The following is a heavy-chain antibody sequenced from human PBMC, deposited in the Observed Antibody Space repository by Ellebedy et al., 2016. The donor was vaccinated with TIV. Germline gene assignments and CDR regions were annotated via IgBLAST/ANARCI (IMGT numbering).Heavy chain of an antibody. D-gene: IGHD3-22*01. CDR1: GFTFSSFA. J-gene: IGHJ4*02. Sequence: GESLKISCAASGFTFSSFAMHWVRQAPGKGLEWLSVISGGGDSTDHADSVKGRFTIIRDNSTNTLYLQMNRLRTEDTAVYYCAKGSSSGFNYDRVGFEYWGQGTLVTVSS. CDR2: ISGGGDST. CDR3: AKGSSSGFNYDRVGFEY. V-gene: IGHV3-23*01.